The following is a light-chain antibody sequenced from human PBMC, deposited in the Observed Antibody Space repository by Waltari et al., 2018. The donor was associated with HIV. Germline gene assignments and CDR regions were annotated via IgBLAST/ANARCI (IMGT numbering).Light chain of an antibody. Sequence: SYELTQTPSVSVSPGQTATIRCSRDALPKKYSSWYGQKPGQAPVLIIYKDIERPSGIPERISGSRSGTGVTLTISDVQAEDEGDYYCQSTDHDGTWVFGGGTKLTV. CDR2: KDI. CDR3: QSTDHDGTWV. J-gene: IGLJ3*02. V-gene: IGLV3-25*03. CDR1: ALPKKY.